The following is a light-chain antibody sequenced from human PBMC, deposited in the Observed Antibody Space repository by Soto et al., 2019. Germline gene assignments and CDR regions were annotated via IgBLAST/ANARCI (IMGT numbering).Light chain of an antibody. V-gene: IGKV1-5*01. Sequence: DIQIAQSPSTLSLSVLETVTVTCRASQSVSGWLAWYQQKPGEAPKLLIYDASALPRGVPSRFSGSGSGTKLTLTIASLQPDDFATYYCQQYETCSGTFGPGTKVDIK. J-gene: IGKJ1*01. CDR2: DAS. CDR1: QSVSGW. CDR3: QQYETCSGT.